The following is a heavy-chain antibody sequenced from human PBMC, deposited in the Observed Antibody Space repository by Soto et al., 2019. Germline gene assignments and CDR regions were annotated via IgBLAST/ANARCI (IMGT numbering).Heavy chain of an antibody. CDR3: ARAYSGYDYFDY. Sequence: SVKVSCKASGYTFTGYYMHWVRQAPGQGLEWMGWINPNSGGTNYAQKFQGRVTMTRDTSISTAYMELSRLRSEDTAVYYCARAYSGYDYFDYWGQGTLVTVSS. CDR1: GYTFTGYY. V-gene: IGHV1-2*02. J-gene: IGHJ4*02. D-gene: IGHD5-12*01. CDR2: INPNSGGT.